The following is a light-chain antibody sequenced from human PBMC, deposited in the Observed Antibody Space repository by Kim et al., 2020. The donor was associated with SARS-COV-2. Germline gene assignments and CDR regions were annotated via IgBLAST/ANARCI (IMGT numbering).Light chain of an antibody. CDR2: SNN. CDR1: SSNIGSNT. V-gene: IGLV1-44*01. Sequence: ELTQPPSASGTPGQRVTISCSGSSSNIGSNTVNWYHQLPGTAPKLLIYSNNQRPSGIPDRFSGSKSGTSAPLAISGLQSEDEADYYCAAWDDSLNGWVFGGGTQLTVL. J-gene: IGLJ3*02. CDR3: AAWDDSLNGWV.